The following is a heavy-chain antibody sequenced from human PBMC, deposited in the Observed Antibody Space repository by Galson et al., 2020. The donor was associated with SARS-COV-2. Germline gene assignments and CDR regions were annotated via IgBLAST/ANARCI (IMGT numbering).Heavy chain of an antibody. J-gene: IGHJ2*01. Sequence: ASVKVSCKASGYTFTSYGISWVRQAPGQGLEWMGWISAYNGNTNYAQKLQGRVTMTTDTSTSTAYMELRSLRSDDTAVYYCARVTDYGDYDWWYFELWGRGTLVTVSS. CDR1: GYTFTSYG. D-gene: IGHD4-17*01. CDR3: ARVTDYGDYDWWYFEL. CDR2: ISAYNGNT. V-gene: IGHV1-18*01.